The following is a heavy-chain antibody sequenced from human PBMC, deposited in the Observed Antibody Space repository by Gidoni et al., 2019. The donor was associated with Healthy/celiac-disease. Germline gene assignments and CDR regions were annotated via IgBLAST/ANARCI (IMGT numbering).Heavy chain of an antibody. V-gene: IGHV4-39*01. J-gene: IGHJ3*02. CDR2: IFYCGST. CDR3: ARQDRWTDAFDI. CDR1: GGSNSSSSYY. D-gene: IGHD1-1*01. Sequence: QLQLQESGPGLVKPSETLSLTCTVSGGSNSSSSYYWGWIRQPPGKGLEWIGSIFYCGSTYSNPSLKSRVTISVDTSKNQFSLKLSSVTAADTAVYYCARQDRWTDAFDIWGQGTMVTVSS.